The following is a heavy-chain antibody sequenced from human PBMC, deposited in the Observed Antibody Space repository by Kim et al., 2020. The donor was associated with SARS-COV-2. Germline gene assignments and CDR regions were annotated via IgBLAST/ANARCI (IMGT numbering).Heavy chain of an antibody. CDR1: GFTLSSYS. J-gene: IGHJ6*02. CDR3: TREGYYSALDV. CDR2: ITSRSEYI. Sequence: GGSLRLSCAASGFTLSSYSMKWVRQAPGKGLEWVSFITSRSEYIHYADSVKGPFTISRDNAKNSVFLQMNSLRAEDTAVYYCTREGYYSALDVWGQGTTVTVSS. V-gene: IGHV3-21*01.